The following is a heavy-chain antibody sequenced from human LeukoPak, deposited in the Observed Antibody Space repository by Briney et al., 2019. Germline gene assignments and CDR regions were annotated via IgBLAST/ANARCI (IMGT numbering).Heavy chain of an antibody. CDR1: GGFISNSNYY. CDR2: IYYSGRT. Sequence: PSETLSLTCTVSGGFISNSNYYWGWIRQTPGKGLDWIGSIYYSGRTYYNPSLNGRVTISMDTSKSQFSPRLSSVTAADTASFYCVRLHYYDASPPPLWGQGTQVIVSS. J-gene: IGHJ4*02. CDR3: VRLHYYDASPPPL. D-gene: IGHD3-16*01. V-gene: IGHV4-39*01.